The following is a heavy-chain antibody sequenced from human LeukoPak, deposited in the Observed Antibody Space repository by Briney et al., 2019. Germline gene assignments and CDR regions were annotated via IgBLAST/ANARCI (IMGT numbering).Heavy chain of an antibody. V-gene: IGHV1-69*13. CDR2: IIPIFGTA. Sequence: ASVKVSCKTSGYSFNSHHVHWVRQAPGQGLEWMGGIIPIFGTANYAQKFQGRVTITADESTSTAYMELSSLRSEDTAVYYCANSWDYGRNYYGMDVWGQGTTVTVSS. CDR1: GYSFNSHH. CDR3: ANSWDYGRNYYGMDV. D-gene: IGHD1-7*01. J-gene: IGHJ6*02.